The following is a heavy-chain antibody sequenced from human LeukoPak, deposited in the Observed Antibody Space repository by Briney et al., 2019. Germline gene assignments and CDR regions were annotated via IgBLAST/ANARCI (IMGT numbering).Heavy chain of an antibody. CDR1: GYTFTSYG. D-gene: IGHD5-12*01. CDR2: VSAYNGNT. Sequence: ASVKVSCKASGYTFTSYGISWVRQAPGQGLEWMGWVSAYNGNTNYAQKRQGRVTMTTDTSTSTAYMELRSLRSDDTAVYYCARVGGGYSGYDPYYYYYGMDVWGQGTTVTVSS. CDR3: ARVGGGYSGYDPYYYYYGMDV. J-gene: IGHJ6*02. V-gene: IGHV1-18*01.